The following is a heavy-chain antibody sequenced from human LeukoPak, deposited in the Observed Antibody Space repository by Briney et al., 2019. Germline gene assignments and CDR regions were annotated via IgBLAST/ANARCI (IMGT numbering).Heavy chain of an antibody. V-gene: IGHV1-18*01. J-gene: IGHJ3*02. CDR2: ISAYNGNT. D-gene: IGHD3-3*01. CDR3: ARELGERITIFGVVTLDGAFDI. CDR1: GYTFTSYG. Sequence: ASVKVSCKASGYTFTSYGISWVRQAPGQGLEWMGWISAYNGNTNYAQKLQGRVTMTTDTSTSTAYMELRSLRSDDTAVYYCARELGERITIFGVVTLDGAFDIWGQGTMVTVSS.